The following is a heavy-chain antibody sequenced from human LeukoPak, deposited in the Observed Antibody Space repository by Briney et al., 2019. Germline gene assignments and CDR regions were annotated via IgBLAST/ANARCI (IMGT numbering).Heavy chain of an antibody. CDR3: ARASGSYWWFDS. D-gene: IGHD1-26*01. V-gene: IGHV1-2*02. Sequence: ASVKVSCKSSGYTFTGYYLHWVRQAPGQGLEWMGCVNPNSGDTNYAQKFQGSVTMTRDTSISTVYMELSRLRSDDTAVYYCARASGSYWWFDSWGQGTLVTVSS. CDR1: GYTFTGYY. J-gene: IGHJ5*01. CDR2: VNPNSGDT.